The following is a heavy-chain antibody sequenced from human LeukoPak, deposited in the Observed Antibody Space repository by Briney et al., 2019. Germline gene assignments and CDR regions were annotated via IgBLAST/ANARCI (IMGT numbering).Heavy chain of an antibody. V-gene: IGHV3-33*01. Sequence: GGSLRLSCAASGFTFNTYGMHCVRQAPGKGLEWVAVIWSDGNNKDYADSVKGRFTISRDNSKNTLYLQMSSLRAEDTAVYYCVRDQGYCTTTSCYSAGGYFDYWGPGTLVTVSS. J-gene: IGHJ4*02. CDR2: IWSDGNNK. CDR1: GFTFNTYG. D-gene: IGHD2-2*02. CDR3: VRDQGYCTTTSCYSAGGYFDY.